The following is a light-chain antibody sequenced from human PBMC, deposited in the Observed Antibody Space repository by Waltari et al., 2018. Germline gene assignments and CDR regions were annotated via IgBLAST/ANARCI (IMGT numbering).Light chain of an antibody. Sequence: SYGLTQAPSVSVSPGQTARITCSGDTLPKEYAYWYQQKPGQAPVLVIYKERERPSGSPGRFSGSRAGTTVALTINGVQAEDEAEYYCQSSDSSGSYVLFGGG. CDR2: KER. CDR3: QSSDSSGSYVL. J-gene: IGLJ3*02. V-gene: IGLV3-25*03. CDR1: TLPKEY.